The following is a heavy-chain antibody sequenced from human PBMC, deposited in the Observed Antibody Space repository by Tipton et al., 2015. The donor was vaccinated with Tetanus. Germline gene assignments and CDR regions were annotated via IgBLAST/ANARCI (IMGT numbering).Heavy chain of an antibody. CDR1: GGSISGGGYF. Sequence: TLSLTCTVSGGSISGGGYFWNWIRQRPGKGLEWVGYVYYTGDTNYNPSLKSRVTISMDRSENQISLKMTSVTAADTAVYYCAGVTAQRTELYFEHWGQGTQVTVSS. D-gene: IGHD2-8*02. J-gene: IGHJ1*01. V-gene: IGHV4-61*08. CDR3: AGVTAQRTELYFEH. CDR2: VYYTGDT.